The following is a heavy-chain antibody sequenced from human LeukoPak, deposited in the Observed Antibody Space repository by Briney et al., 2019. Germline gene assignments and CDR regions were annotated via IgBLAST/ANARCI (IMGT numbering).Heavy chain of an antibody. CDR3: ARGAYSSLDGVDY. CDR2: IIPILGIA. CDR1: GGTFSSYA. D-gene: IGHD6-6*01. Sequence: SVKVSCKASGGTFSSYAISWVRQAPGQGLEWMGRIIPILGIANYAQKFQGRVTITADKPTSTAYMELSSLRSEDTAVYYCARGAYSSLDGVDYWGQGTLVTVSS. V-gene: IGHV1-69*04. J-gene: IGHJ4*02.